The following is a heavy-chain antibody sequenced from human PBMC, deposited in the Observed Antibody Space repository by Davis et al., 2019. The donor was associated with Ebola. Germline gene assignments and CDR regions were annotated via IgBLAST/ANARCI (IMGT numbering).Heavy chain of an antibody. CDR3: ARVLGGDIVVVPAAIRGGPFDY. J-gene: IGHJ4*02. D-gene: IGHD2-2*02. Sequence: GESLKISCAASGFTFSSYEMNWVRQAPGKGLEWVSYISSSGSTIYYADSVKGRFTISRDNAKNSLYLQMNSLRAEDTAVYYCARVLGGDIVVVPAAIRGGPFDYWGQGTLVTVSS. V-gene: IGHV3-48*03. CDR1: GFTFSSYE. CDR2: ISSSGSTI.